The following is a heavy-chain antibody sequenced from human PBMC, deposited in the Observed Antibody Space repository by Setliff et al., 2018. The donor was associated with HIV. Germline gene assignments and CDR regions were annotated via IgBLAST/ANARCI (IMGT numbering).Heavy chain of an antibody. J-gene: IGHJ6*02. Sequence: PSETLSLTCYVPDDPISSYYWSWVRQPAGKGLEWIGRLYVSGDTNYNPSLKSRVTMSLDTSKNQFSLKLSSVTAADTAVYFCARVVWTAAAGTIDYFYYGLDVWGQGTTGTVSS. CDR3: ARVVWTAAAGTIDYFYYGLDV. V-gene: IGHV4-4*07. CDR1: DDPISSYY. CDR2: LYVSGDT. D-gene: IGHD6-13*01.